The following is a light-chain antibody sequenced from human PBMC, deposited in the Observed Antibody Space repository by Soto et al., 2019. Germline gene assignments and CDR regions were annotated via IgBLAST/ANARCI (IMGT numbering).Light chain of an antibody. V-gene: IGKV1-39*01. CDR1: QTIRSW. CDR3: QQSYSTPWT. J-gene: IGKJ1*01. CDR2: AAS. Sequence: DIQMTQSPSTLSASVGERVTITCRASQTIRSWLSWYQQKPGKAPKLLIYAASSLQSGVPSRFSGSGSGTDFTLTISSLQPEDFATYYCQQSYSTPWTFGQGTKVDIK.